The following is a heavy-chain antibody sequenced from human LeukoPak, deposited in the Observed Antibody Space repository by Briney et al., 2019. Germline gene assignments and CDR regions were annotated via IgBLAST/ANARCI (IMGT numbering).Heavy chain of an antibody. Sequence: GGSLRLSCAASGFTFSDYYMSWIRQAPEKGLEWISYISGSSKVIYYADSVKGRFTISRDNAKNSLFLQMTSLTVEDTAVYYCARDPDTSGDYWYFDSWGQGTLVTVST. CDR1: GFTFSDYY. CDR3: ARDPDTSGDYWYFDS. J-gene: IGHJ4*02. V-gene: IGHV3-11*01. CDR2: ISGSSKVI. D-gene: IGHD3-22*01.